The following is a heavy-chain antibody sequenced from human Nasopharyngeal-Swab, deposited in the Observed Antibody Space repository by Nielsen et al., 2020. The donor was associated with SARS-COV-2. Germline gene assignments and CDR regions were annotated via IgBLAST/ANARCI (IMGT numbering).Heavy chain of an antibody. CDR1: GYTLTVFP. J-gene: IGHJ3*02. CDR2: VVPEDGEP. V-gene: IGHV1-24*01. Sequence: ASVKVSCKVSGYTLTVFPIHWVRQAPGKGLEWMGTVVPEDGEPIYAQNFQGRVTMTQDTSPYTAYLELSSLRSEDTAVYYCASEGSGVFGVVIYAFDIWGPGTLVTVSS. D-gene: IGHD3-3*01. CDR3: ASEGSGVFGVVIYAFDI.